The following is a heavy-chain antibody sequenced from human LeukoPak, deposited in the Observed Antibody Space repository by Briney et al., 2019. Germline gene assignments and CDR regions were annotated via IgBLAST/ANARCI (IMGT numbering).Heavy chain of an antibody. CDR2: IWYDGSKT. D-gene: IGHD2-2*01. CDR1: GFTFTNYG. Sequence: GGSLRLSCTTSGFTFTNYGINWVRQAPGKGLEWVAAIWYDGSKTSYTDSVKGRFTVSRDISKNTVYLQMNGLKAEDTAVYYCARDDCSTTPCYAYWGQGTLVTVSS. V-gene: IGHV3-33*01. J-gene: IGHJ4*02. CDR3: ARDDCSTTPCYAY.